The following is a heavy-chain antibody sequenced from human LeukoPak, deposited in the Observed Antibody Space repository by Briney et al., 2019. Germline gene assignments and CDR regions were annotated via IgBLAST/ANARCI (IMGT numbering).Heavy chain of an antibody. Sequence: GGSLRLSCAASGFNFSAYAMSWVRQAPGKGLEWVSSTSGSGGSTYYADSVKGRFTISRDNSRNTLYLQMNSLRADDTAAYFCARHLGNPPNTPGDYWGQGTLVTVSS. CDR2: TSGSGGST. CDR1: GFNFSAYA. D-gene: IGHD1-14*01. V-gene: IGHV3-23*01. CDR3: ARHLGNPPNTPGDY. J-gene: IGHJ4*02.